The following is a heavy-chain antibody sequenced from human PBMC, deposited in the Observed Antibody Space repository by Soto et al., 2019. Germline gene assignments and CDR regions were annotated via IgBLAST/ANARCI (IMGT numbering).Heavy chain of an antibody. CDR1: GYTFTSYA. Sequence: ASVKVSCKASGYTFTSYAMHWVRQAPGQRLEWMGWINAGNGNTKYSQKFQGRVTITRDTSASTAYMELSSLRSEDTAVYYCARATYYYGSGSYYTSYYYYYGMDVWGQGTTVTVPS. CDR3: ARATYYYGSGSYYTSYYYYYGMDV. V-gene: IGHV1-3*01. J-gene: IGHJ6*02. CDR2: INAGNGNT. D-gene: IGHD3-10*01.